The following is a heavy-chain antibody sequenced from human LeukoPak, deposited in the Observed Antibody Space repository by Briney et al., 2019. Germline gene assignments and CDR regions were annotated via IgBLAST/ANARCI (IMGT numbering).Heavy chain of an antibody. J-gene: IGHJ4*02. CDR2: INHSGST. V-gene: IGHV4-34*01. CDR1: GGSFSGYY. Sequence: PSETLSLTCAVYGGSFSGYYWSWIRQPPGKGLEWIGEINHSGSTNYNPSLKSRVTISVDTSKNQFSLKLSSVTAADTAVYYCARGHIAMEQGMIDYWGQGTLVTVSS. D-gene: IGHD5-18*01. CDR3: ARGHIAMEQGMIDY.